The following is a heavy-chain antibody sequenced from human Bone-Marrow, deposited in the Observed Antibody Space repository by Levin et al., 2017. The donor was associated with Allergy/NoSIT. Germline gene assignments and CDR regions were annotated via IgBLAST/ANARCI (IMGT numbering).Heavy chain of an antibody. CDR2: VKTKTDGGTT. V-gene: IGHV3-15*01. J-gene: IGHJ6*02. CDR3: TRVLEGHDYDMDV. Sequence: SGGSLRLSCAASGFSFYNAWMSWVRQAPGKGLEWVGRVKTKTDGGTTDYIAPVKDRFTISRDDSNLYLQMSSLKTEDTAVYYCTRVLEGHDYDMDVWGQGTTVTVSS. CDR1: GFSFYNAW. D-gene: IGHD3-3*01.